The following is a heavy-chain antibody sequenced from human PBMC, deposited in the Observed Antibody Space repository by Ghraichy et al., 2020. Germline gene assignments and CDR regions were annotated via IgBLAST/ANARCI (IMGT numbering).Heavy chain of an antibody. V-gene: IGHV4-31*03. CDR3: ARGGEVVPAAIGWFDP. Sequence: SETLSLTCTVSGGSISSGGYYWSWIRQHPGKGLEWIGYIYYSGSTYYDPSLKSRVTISVDTSKNQFSLKLSSVTAADTAVYYCARGGEVVPAAIGWFDPWGQGTLVTVSS. J-gene: IGHJ5*02. CDR2: IYYSGST. D-gene: IGHD2-2*02. CDR1: GGSISSGGYY.